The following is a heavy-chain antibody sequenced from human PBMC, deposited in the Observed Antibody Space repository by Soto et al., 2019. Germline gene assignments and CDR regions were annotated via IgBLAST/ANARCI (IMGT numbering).Heavy chain of an antibody. CDR3: AKASHGLSYFDY. V-gene: IGHV4-4*02. CDR1: GDSLSTSFW. CDR2: IYHVGST. J-gene: IGHJ4*02. Sequence: SETLSLACTVSGDSLSTSFWWTWVRQSPGKGLEWIGQIYHVGSTNYNPALKSRVTISVDKSKNQFSLKLTSVNAADTAVYYCAKASHGLSYFDYWGQGALVTVS.